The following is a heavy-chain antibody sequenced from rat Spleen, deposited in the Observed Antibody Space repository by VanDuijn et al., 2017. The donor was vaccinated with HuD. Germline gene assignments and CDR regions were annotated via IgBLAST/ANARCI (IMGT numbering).Heavy chain of an antibody. CDR1: GFTFNYHW. Sequence: EVQLVESGGGLVQAGRSLKLSCIASGFTFNYHWMTWIRQAPGKGLEWVASISFEGSSTYYGDSVKGRFTISRDNAKSTLYLQMNSLRSEDTATYYCARPHSSHYVMDAWGQGASVTVSS. CDR2: ISFEGSST. V-gene: IGHV5-31*01. CDR3: ARPHSSHYVMDA. J-gene: IGHJ4*01. D-gene: IGHD1-8*01.